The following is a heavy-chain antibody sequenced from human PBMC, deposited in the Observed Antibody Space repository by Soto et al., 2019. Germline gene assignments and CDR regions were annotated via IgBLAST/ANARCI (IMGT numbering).Heavy chain of an antibody. CDR2: IYYSGST. J-gene: IGHJ4*02. D-gene: IGHD3-10*01. Sequence: SETLSLTCTVSGGSISSYYWSWIRQPPGKGLEWIGYIYYSGSTNYNPSLKSRVTISVDTSKNLFSLNLSAVTAADTAVYYSGRGRGRGSGSYDYWGQGTLVTVSS. V-gene: IGHV4-59*01. CDR3: GRGRGRGSGSYDY. CDR1: GGSISSYY.